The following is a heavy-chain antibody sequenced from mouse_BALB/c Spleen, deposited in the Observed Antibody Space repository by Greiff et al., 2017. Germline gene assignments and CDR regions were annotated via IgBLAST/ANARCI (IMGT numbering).Heavy chain of an antibody. V-gene: IGHV2-9-2*01. J-gene: IGHJ3*01. CDR2: IWTGGGT. CDR3: VRDQGYYAY. CDR1: GFSLTSYD. Sequence: VKVVESGPGLVAPSQSLSITCTVSGFSLTSYDISWIRQPPGKGLEWLGVIWTGGGTNYNSAFMSRLSISKDNSKSQVFLKMNSLQTDDTAIYYCVRDQGYYAYWGQGTLVTVSA. D-gene: IGHD1-1*01.